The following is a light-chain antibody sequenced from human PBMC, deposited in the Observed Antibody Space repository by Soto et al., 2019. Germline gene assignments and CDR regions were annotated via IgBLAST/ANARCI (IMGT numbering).Light chain of an antibody. CDR2: GNS. V-gene: IGLV1-40*01. J-gene: IGLJ2*01. Sequence: QSVLTPPPSVSGAPGQRVTISCTGSSSNIGAGYDVHWYQQLPGTAPKLLIYGNSNRPSGVPDRFSGSKSGTSASLAITGLQAEDEADYYCQSYDSSLRVVFGGGTKLTVL. CDR1: SSNIGAGYD. CDR3: QSYDSSLRVV.